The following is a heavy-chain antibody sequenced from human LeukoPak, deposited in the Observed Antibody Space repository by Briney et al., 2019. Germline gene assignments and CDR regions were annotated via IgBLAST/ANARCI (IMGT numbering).Heavy chain of an antibody. Sequence: SETLSLTCTVSGGSISSSSYYWGWIRQPPGKGLEWIGSIYYSGSTYYNPSLKSRGTISVDTSKNQFSLKLSSVTAADTAVYYCARGGAGGSGSFSPQYNWFDPWGQGTLVTVSS. CDR3: ARGGAGGSGSFSPQYNWFDP. J-gene: IGHJ5*02. V-gene: IGHV4-39*01. CDR2: IYYSGST. D-gene: IGHD3-10*01. CDR1: GGSISSSSYY.